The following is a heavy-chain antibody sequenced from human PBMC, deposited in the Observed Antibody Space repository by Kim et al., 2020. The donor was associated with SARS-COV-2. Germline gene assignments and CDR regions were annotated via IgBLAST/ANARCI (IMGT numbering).Heavy chain of an antibody. CDR1: GFTFSSYG. D-gene: IGHD5-18*01. CDR2: IWYDGSNK. V-gene: IGHV3-33*06. Sequence: GGSLRLSCAASGFTFSSYGMHWVRQAPGKGLEWVAVIWYDGSNKYYADSVKGRFTISRDNSKNTLYLQMNSLRAEDTAVYYCAKAGYSYGYLYNWFDPWGQGTLVTVSS. J-gene: IGHJ5*02. CDR3: AKAGYSYGYLYNWFDP.